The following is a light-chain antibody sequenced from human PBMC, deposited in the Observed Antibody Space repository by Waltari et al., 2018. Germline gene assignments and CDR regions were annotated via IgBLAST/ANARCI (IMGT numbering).Light chain of an antibody. CDR2: SDD. CDR3: ATFDDTLTGWV. V-gene: IGLV1-36*01. CDR1: SSNIGNTA. Sequence: QSVLTQPPSVSGVPRQRVTISCSGSSSNIGNTAVNCYQQLPGKAPKVLIYSDDLLPSGVSDRFSGSKSGTSASLAISGLQSEDEADYFCATFDDTLTGWVFGGGTKLTVL. J-gene: IGLJ3*02.